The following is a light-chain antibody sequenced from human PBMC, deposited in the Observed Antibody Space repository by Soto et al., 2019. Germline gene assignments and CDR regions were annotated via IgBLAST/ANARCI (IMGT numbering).Light chain of an antibody. J-gene: IGKJ4*01. CDR2: GAS. Sequence: EIVLTQSPGTLSLSPGEGATLSCRASQSVSSSFLAWYQQKPGQAPRLLIYGASSRATGIPDRFSGSGSGTDFTLTISRLEPEDSAVYYCQQYGSSPVTFGGGTKVEIK. CDR1: QSVSSSF. V-gene: IGKV3-20*01. CDR3: QQYGSSPVT.